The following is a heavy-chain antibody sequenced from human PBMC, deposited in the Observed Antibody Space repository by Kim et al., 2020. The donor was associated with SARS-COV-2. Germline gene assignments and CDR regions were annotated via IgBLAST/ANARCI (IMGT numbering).Heavy chain of an antibody. V-gene: IGHV3-23*01. Sequence: GSLRLSCAASGFTFSAYAMSWVRQAPGKGLEWVSGISGSDGSTYYADSVKGRFIISRDNSKNTLHLQMNSLRAEDTAVYYCAKHFGSSGSEFQHWGQGT. CDR3: AKHFGSSGSEFQH. CDR2: ISGSDGST. CDR1: GFTFSAYA. J-gene: IGHJ1*01. D-gene: IGHD3-22*01.